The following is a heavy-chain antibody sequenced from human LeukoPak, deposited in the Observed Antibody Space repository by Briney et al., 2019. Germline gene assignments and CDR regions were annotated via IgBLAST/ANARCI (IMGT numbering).Heavy chain of an antibody. CDR2: INHSGST. J-gene: IGHJ5*02. V-gene: IGHV4-34*01. CDR1: GGSISSYY. D-gene: IGHD6-19*01. Sequence: SETLSLTCTVSGGSISSYYWSWIRQPPGKGLEWIGEINHSGSTNYNPSLTSRVTISVDTSKNQFSLKLSSVTAADTAVYYCARGLSRQWLRYRWFDPWGQGTLVTVSS. CDR3: ARGLSRQWLRYRWFDP.